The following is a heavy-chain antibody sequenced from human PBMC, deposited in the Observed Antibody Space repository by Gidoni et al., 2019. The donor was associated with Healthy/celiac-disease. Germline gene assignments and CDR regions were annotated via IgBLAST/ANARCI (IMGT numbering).Heavy chain of an antibody. V-gene: IGHV4-61*02. Sequence: QVQLQESGPGLVKPSQTLSLPCTVSGGSISSGSYYWSWIRQPAGKGLEWIGRIYTSGSTNYNPSLKSRVTISVDTSKNQFSLKLSSVTAADTAVYYCARETDTGPRGYYYYYYMDVWGKGTTVTVSS. D-gene: IGHD5-18*01. J-gene: IGHJ6*03. CDR3: ARETDTGPRGYYYYYYMDV. CDR1: GGSISSGSYY. CDR2: IYTSGST.